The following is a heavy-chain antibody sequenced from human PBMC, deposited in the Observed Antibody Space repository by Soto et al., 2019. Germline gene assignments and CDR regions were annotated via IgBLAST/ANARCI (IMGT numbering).Heavy chain of an antibody. D-gene: IGHD6-19*01. Sequence: QVQLVESGGGVGQPGRSLRLSCAVFGFTFSTYGMHWVRQAPGKGLEWVAVISYDGSDKYYADSVKGRFTISRDDSKNTMYRQMSSLRPEDTAVYYCAKERRSSGWHLGYCDHWGQGTLVTVSS. J-gene: IGHJ4*02. CDR3: AKERRSSGWHLGYCDH. CDR2: ISYDGSDK. V-gene: IGHV3-30*18. CDR1: GFTFSTYG.